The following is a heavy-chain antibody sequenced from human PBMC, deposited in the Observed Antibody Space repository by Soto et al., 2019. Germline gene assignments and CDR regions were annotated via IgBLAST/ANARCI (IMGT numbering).Heavy chain of an antibody. CDR2: IYYSGST. CDR3: ARRFKKSLPADYGDYYYYYYMDV. D-gene: IGHD4-17*01. V-gene: IGHV4-59*08. Sequence: SSETLSLTCTVSGGSISSYYWSWIRQPPGKGLEWIGYIYYSGSTNYNPSLKSRVTISVDTSKNQFSLKLSSVTAADTAVYYCARRFKKSLPADYGDYYYYYYMDVWAKGPRSPSP. CDR1: GGSISSYY. J-gene: IGHJ6*03.